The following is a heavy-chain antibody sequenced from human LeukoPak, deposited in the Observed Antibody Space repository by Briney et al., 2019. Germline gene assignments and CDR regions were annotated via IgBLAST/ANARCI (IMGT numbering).Heavy chain of an antibody. Sequence: GGSLRLSCTASGFTFNDYNMNWVRQTPGKGLEWVSSISPSSTYIYYADSVKGRFTISRDNAKNSLFLQMNSPRAEDTAVYYCARENYYDNGPFDSWGQGTLVSVSS. D-gene: IGHD3-22*01. CDR3: ARENYYDNGPFDS. CDR1: GFTFNDYN. V-gene: IGHV3-21*01. CDR2: ISPSSTYI. J-gene: IGHJ5*01.